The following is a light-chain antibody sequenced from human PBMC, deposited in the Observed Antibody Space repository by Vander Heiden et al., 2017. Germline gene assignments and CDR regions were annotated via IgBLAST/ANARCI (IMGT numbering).Light chain of an antibody. CDR3: AAWDDSLSGVV. CDR2: RNN. Sequence: QSVLTQPPSASGTPGQRVPIPCSGRIANIGSNYVSWYQQLPGKAPKHLIYRNNQRPAVVHDRFSGSKSGTSASLSISGLRYEDEADYYCAAWDDSLSGVVFGGGTKLTVL. CDR1: IANIGSNY. J-gene: IGLJ2*01. V-gene: IGLV1-47*01.